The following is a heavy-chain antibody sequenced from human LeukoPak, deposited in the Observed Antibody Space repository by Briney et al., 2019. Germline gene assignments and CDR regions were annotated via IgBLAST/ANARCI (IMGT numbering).Heavy chain of an antibody. CDR3: ARDNNWNSGYFDY. CDR2: ISSSSSYI. D-gene: IGHD1-1*01. J-gene: IGHJ4*02. Sequence: GGSLRLSCAASGFTFSSYSMNWVRQAPGKGLEWVSSISSSSSYIYYADSVKGRFTISRDNAKNSLYLQMNSLRAVDTAVYYCARDNNWNSGYFDYWGQGTLVTVSS. CDR1: GFTFSSYS. V-gene: IGHV3-21*01.